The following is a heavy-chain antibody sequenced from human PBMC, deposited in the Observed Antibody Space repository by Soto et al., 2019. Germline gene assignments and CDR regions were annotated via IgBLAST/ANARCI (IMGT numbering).Heavy chain of an antibody. CDR3: GKDSSGSYYFDY. D-gene: IGHD3-22*01. CDR2: IYYSGST. CDR1: GGSISSYY. V-gene: IGHV4-59*01. Sequence: SETLSLTCTVSGGSISSYYWSWIRQPPGKGLEWIGYIYYSGSTNYNPSLKSRVTISVDTSKNQFSLKLSSVTAADTAVYYCGKDSSGSYYFDYCGQXPLVTVSA. J-gene: IGHJ4*02.